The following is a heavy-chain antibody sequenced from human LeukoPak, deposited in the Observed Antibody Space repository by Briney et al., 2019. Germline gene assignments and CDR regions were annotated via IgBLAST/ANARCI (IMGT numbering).Heavy chain of an antibody. CDR1: GYTFTGYY. V-gene: IGHV1-46*01. D-gene: IGHD6-13*01. CDR2: INPSGGST. J-gene: IGHJ6*03. Sequence: ASVKVSCKASGYTFTGYYMHWVRQAPGQGLEWMGIINPSGGSTSYAQKFQGRVTMTRDTSTSTVYMELSSLRSEDTAVYYCARADSSSWPYYYYYYMDVWGKGTTVTISS. CDR3: ARADSSSWPYYYYYYMDV.